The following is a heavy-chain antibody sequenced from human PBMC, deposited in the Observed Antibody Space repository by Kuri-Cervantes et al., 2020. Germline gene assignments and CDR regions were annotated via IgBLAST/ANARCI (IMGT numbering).Heavy chain of an antibody. J-gene: IGHJ6*03. V-gene: IGHV1-2*04. CDR1: GYTFTGYY. Sequence: ASVKVSCKASGYTFTGYYMHWVRQAPGQGLEWMGWINPNSGGTNYAQKFQGWVTMTRDTSISTAYMELSSLRSEDTAVYYCAAPGPSPPYYYYYYMDVWGKGTTVTVSS. CDR3: AAPGPSPPYYYYYYMDV. CDR2: INPNSGGT.